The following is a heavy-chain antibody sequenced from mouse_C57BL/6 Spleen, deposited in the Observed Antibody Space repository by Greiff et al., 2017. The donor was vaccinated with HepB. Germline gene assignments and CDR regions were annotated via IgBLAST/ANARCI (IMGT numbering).Heavy chain of an antibody. CDR3: ARKEIYYDYADY. Sequence: QVQLKQPGAELVKPGASVKLSCKASGYTFTSYWMHWVKQRPGQGLEWIGMIHPNSGSTNYNEKFKSKATLTVDKSSSTAYMQLSSLTSEDSAVYYCARKEIYYDYADYWGQGTTLTVSS. D-gene: IGHD2-4*01. V-gene: IGHV1-64*01. CDR1: GYTFTSYW. J-gene: IGHJ2*01. CDR2: IHPNSGST.